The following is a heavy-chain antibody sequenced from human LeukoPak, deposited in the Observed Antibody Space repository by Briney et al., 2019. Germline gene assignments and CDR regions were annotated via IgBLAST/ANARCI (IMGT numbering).Heavy chain of an antibody. CDR2: LWYDGSNK. D-gene: IGHD5-24*01. CDR3: SRGIDGYDSIVDY. V-gene: IGHV3-33*01. J-gene: IGHJ4*02. Sequence: GGSLRLSCAASGFTFSSYAMHWVRQAPGKGLEWVAGLWYDGSNKYYADSVKGRFTISSDNSKNTLYLQMNSLRVEDTAVYYCSRGIDGYDSIVDYWGQGTLVTVSS. CDR1: GFTFSSYA.